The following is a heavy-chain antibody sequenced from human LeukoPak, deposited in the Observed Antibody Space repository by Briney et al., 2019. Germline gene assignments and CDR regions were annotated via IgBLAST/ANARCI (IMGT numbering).Heavy chain of an antibody. CDR1: GFTVSSNY. CDR2: IYSGGST. Sequence: GGSLRLSCAASGFTVSSNYMSWVRQAPGKGLEWVSIIYSGGSTFYADSVEGRFTISRDNSKNTLYLQMNSLRAEDTAVYYCARGGGYLSAFDIWGQGTMVTVSS. CDR3: ARGGGYLSAFDI. D-gene: IGHD3-16*01. V-gene: IGHV3-53*01. J-gene: IGHJ3*02.